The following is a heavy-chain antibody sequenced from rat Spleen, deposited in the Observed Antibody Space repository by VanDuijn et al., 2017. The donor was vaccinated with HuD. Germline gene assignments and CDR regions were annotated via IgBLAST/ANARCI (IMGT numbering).Heavy chain of an antibody. J-gene: IGHJ2*01. D-gene: IGHD1-3*01. CDR3: ARLTIGS. V-gene: IGHV5S14*01. CDR2: ISTGGGNT. Sequence: EVQLVESGGGLVQPGRSLKLSCAVSGFTFSNYGMAWVRQTPTKGLEWVASISTGGGNTYYRDSVKGRFTISRDNAKNTQYLQMDSLQTEDTAMYFCARLTIGSWGQGVMVTVSS. CDR1: GFTFSNYG.